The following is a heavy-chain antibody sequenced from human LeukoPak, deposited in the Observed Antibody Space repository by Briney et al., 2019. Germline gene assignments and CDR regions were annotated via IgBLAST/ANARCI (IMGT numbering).Heavy chain of an antibody. V-gene: IGHV3-48*01. Sequence: GGSLRLSCAASGFTFSKYSMNWVCQAPGKGLEWVSYISSNGSSVQYADSVKGRFTFSRDNAKNSLYLQMNSLRAKDTAVYYCARDGYDFWSGSIYYYFYMDVWGKGTTVTVSS. CDR1: GFTFSKYS. CDR3: ARDGYDFWSGSIYYYFYMDV. J-gene: IGHJ6*03. CDR2: ISSNGSSV. D-gene: IGHD3-3*01.